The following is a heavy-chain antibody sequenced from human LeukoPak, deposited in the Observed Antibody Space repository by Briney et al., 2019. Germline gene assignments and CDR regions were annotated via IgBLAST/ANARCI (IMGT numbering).Heavy chain of an antibody. Sequence: GRSLRLSSAASGFTFDDYAMHWVRQAPGKGLEWVSAISGSGGSTYYADSVKGRFTISRDNSKNTLYLQMNSLGAEDTAVYYCAKGSAGGRPYYFDYWGQGTLVPVSS. V-gene: IGHV3-23*01. CDR3: AKGSAGGRPYYFDY. CDR2: ISGSGGST. CDR1: GFTFDDYA. D-gene: IGHD6-13*01. J-gene: IGHJ4*02.